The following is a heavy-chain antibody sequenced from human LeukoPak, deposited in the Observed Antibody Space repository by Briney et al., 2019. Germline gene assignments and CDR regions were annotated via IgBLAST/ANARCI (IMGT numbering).Heavy chain of an antibody. CDR1: GYTFTSYD. CDR3: ARSPQERPDAFEI. CDR2: MNPNSGNT. V-gene: IGHV1-8*03. D-gene: IGHD1-1*01. J-gene: IGHJ3*02. Sequence: ASVKVSCKASGYTFTSYDINWVRQATGQGLEWMGWMNPNSGNTGYAQKFQGRVTITRNTSISTAYMELSSLRSEDTAVYYCARSPQERPDAFEIWGQGTMVTVSS.